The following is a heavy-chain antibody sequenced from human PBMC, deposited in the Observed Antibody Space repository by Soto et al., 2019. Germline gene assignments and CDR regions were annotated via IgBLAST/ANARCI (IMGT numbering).Heavy chain of an antibody. D-gene: IGHD2-2*01. CDR1: GFTLSNYG. Sequence: QVQLVESGGGVVQPGRSLRLSCAASGFTLSNYGMHWVRQAPGKGLEWVAVIWSGGSNKYYADSVKGRFTISRDNSKNTLYLQMNSLRAEDTAVYYWARALHYQHWLDPWGQGTLVTVSS. V-gene: IGHV3-33*01. CDR2: IWSGGSNK. CDR3: ARALHYQHWLDP. J-gene: IGHJ5*02.